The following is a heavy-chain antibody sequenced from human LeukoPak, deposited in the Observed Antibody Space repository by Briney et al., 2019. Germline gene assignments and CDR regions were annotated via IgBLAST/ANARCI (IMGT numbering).Heavy chain of an antibody. J-gene: IGHJ4*02. Sequence: PSETLSFTCTVSGGSISSGGYYWSWIRQPPGKGLEWIGYIYYSGSTNYNPSLKSRVTISVDTSKNQFSLKLSSVTAADTAVYYCARVREAETNPCPAHWGQGTLVTVSS. D-gene: IGHD1-14*01. CDR3: ARVREAETNPCPAH. CDR2: IYYSGST. V-gene: IGHV4-61*08. CDR1: GGSISSGGYY.